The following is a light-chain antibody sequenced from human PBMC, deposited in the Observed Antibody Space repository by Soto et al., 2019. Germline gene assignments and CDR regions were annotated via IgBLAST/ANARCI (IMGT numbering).Light chain of an antibody. CDR2: KVS. CDR1: QSLVHSDGNTY. Sequence: DLKSTQSPQSLPLALRQPTSNSCRSSQSLVHSDGNTYLNWFQQRPGQSPRRLIYKVSNRDPGVPDRFSGSGSGTDLALKCSRVEAGDVGVCYWMHGIHWPWTLGEGTKVDIK. J-gene: IGKJ1*01. CDR3: MHGIHWPWT. V-gene: IGKV2-30*02.